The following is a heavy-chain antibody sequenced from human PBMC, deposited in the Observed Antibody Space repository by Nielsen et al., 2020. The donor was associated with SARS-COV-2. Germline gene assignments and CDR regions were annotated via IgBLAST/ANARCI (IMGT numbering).Heavy chain of an antibody. V-gene: IGHV4-61*01. CDR3: ARDHFYYDSSGYYEVAFDI. D-gene: IGHD3-22*01. J-gene: IGHJ3*02. Sequence: SETLSLTCTVSGGPVSSGSYYWSWIRQPPGKGLEWIGYIYYSGSTNYNPSLKSRVTISVDTSKNQFSLKLSSVTAADTAVYYCARDHFYYDSSGYYEVAFDIWGQGTMVTVSS. CDR2: IYYSGST. CDR1: GGPVSSGSYY.